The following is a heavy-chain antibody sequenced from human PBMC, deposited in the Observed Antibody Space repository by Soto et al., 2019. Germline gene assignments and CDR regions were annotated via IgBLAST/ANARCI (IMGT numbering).Heavy chain of an antibody. J-gene: IGHJ6*01. Sequence: AVKLCCKASGGTFSSYAISWVRQAPGQGLEWMGGIIPIFGTANYAQKFQGRVTITADESTSTAYMELSSLRSEDTAVYYCATDSDTTLVRSNLYYCLYVWG. CDR2: IIPIFGTA. CDR3: ATDSDTTLVRSNLYYCLYV. V-gene: IGHV1-69*13. D-gene: IGHD3-10*02. CDR1: GGTFSSYA.